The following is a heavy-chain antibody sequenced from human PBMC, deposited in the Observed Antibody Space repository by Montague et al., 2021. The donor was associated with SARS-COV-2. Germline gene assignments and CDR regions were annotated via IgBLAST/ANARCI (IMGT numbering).Heavy chain of an antibody. D-gene: IGHD3-10*01. CDR3: ARVRYYGSGASLGMDV. V-gene: IGHV4-59*12. Sequence: SETLSLTCTVSGGSISSYYWSWIRQPPGRGLQWIGYISYSGSTNYNPSLKSRVTISVDTSKNNFTLMLSSVTAADTAVYYCARVRYYGSGASLGMDVWGQGTTVTVSS. CDR2: ISYSGST. CDR1: GGSISSYY. J-gene: IGHJ6*02.